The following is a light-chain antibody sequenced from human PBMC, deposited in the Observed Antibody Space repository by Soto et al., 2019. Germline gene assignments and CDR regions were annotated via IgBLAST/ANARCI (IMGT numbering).Light chain of an antibody. CDR1: QSVSSSS. CDR2: DAS. CDR3: QQYGSSPRT. V-gene: IGKV3-20*01. J-gene: IGKJ1*01. Sequence: EIVLTQSPGTLSLSPGERATLSCRASQSVSSSSLAWYQHKRGQAPRLLIHDASSRATGIPDRFSGSGSGTDFTLTISRLEPEDFAVYYCQQYGSSPRTFGQGTRVEVK.